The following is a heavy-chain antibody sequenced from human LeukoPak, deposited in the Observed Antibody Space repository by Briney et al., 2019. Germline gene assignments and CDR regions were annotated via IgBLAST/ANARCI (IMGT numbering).Heavy chain of an antibody. J-gene: IGHJ6*02. CDR2: MNPNSGNT. Sequence: VASVKVSCKTSGYTFTGYYMHWVRQAPGQGLEWMGWMNPNSGNTGYAQKFQGRVTMTRNTSISTAYMELSSLRSEDTAVYYCARAPSKGSSAPRGYYYYYYGMDVWGQGTTVTVSS. D-gene: IGHD6-19*01. CDR1: GYTFTGYY. V-gene: IGHV1-8*02. CDR3: ARAPSKGSSAPRGYYYYYYGMDV.